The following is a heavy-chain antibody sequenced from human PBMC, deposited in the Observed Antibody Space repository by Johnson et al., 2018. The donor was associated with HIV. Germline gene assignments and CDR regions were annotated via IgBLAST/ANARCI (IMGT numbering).Heavy chain of an antibody. V-gene: IGHV3-30-3*01. CDR1: GFTFSSYA. D-gene: IGHD6-13*01. Sequence: QVQLVESGGGVVQPGRSLRLSCAASGFTFSSYAMHWVRQAPGKGLEWVAVISYDGSNKYYADSVKGRFTISRDNSKNTLYLQMNSLRAEDKAVYYCARDYGRGARSGNWQQLATDAFDIWGQGTMVTVSS. CDR3: ARDYGRGARSGNWQQLATDAFDI. J-gene: IGHJ3*02. CDR2: ISYDGSNK.